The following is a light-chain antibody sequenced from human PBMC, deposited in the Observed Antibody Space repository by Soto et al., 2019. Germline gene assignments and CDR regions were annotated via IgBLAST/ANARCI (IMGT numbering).Light chain of an antibody. V-gene: IGKV3-11*01. CDR1: QSVSSY. J-gene: IGKJ1*01. CDR2: ETS. Sequence: EIVLTQSPVTLSLSPGERATLSCRASQSVSSYLSWYQQKPGLAPRLLMYETSRRATGIPARFSGSGFGTDFTLTISSLEPEDFAVYYCQQYGSSPRTFGQGTKVDIK. CDR3: QQYGSSPRT.